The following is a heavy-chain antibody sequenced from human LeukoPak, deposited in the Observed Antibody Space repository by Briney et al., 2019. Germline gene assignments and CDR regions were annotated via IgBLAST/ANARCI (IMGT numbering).Heavy chain of an antibody. V-gene: IGHV3-7*04. J-gene: IGHJ4*02. Sequence: GGSLRLSCAASGFPFSSYWMTWVRQAPGKGLEWVANIKQDGSKKSYVDSVKGRFTISRDNAKNSLYLQMNSLRAEDTAIYYCTRVGYIDEGIDYWGQGTLVTVSS. D-gene: IGHD5-24*01. CDR2: IKQDGSKK. CDR1: GFPFSSYW. CDR3: TRVGYIDEGIDY.